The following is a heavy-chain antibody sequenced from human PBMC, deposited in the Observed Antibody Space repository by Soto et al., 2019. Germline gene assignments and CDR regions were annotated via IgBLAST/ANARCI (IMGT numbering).Heavy chain of an antibody. CDR2: ISAYNGNT. CDR1: GYTFTSYG. D-gene: IGHD3-22*01. CDR3: ARVLLPYYASSGSLNWFDP. J-gene: IGHJ5*02. Sequence: QVQLVQSGAEVKKPGASVKVSCKASGYTFTSYGISWVRQAPGQGLEWMGWISAYNGNTNYAQKLQGRVTMTTDTSTSTGYMELTSLRSDDTDVYYCARVLLPYYASSGSLNWFDPWGQGTLVTVSS. V-gene: IGHV1-18*01.